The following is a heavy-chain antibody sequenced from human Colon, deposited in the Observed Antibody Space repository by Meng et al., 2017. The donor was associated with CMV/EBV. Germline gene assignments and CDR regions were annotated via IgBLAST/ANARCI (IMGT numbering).Heavy chain of an antibody. CDR3: AKVPHTAARYYGMDV. Sequence: GESLKISCAASGFTFSSYAMHWVRQAPGKGLEWVAVISYDGSNKYYADSVKGRFTISRDNLKNTLYLQMNSLRAEDTAVYYCAKVPHTAARYYGMDVWGQGTTVTVSS. V-gene: IGHV3-30-3*01. CDR2: ISYDGSNK. D-gene: IGHD5-18*01. J-gene: IGHJ6*02. CDR1: GFTFSSYA.